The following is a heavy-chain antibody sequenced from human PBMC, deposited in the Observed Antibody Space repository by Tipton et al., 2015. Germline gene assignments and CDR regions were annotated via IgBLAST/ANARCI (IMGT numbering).Heavy chain of an antibody. J-gene: IGHJ2*01. Sequence: TLSLTCTVSGGSVSSSNYYWGWIRQPPGKGLECIGSIYYSGSTYYNPSLNSRVTMSVDTSKNQFSLNLSSVTAADTAVYYCARDRYXHSRGMDYWYFDLWGRGTLVTVSS. CDR2: IYYSGST. D-gene: IGHD3-22*01. V-gene: IGHV4-39*02. CDR3: ARDRYXHSRGMDYWYFDL. CDR1: GGSVSSSNYY.